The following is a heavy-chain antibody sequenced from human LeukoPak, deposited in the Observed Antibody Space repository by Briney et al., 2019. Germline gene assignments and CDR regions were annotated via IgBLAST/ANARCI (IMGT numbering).Heavy chain of an antibody. Sequence: ASVQVSCKASVYTFTGYYMHWVRQPPGQGLEWVGGINPNSGGTNYAQKFQGRVTMTRSTSISTAYRELSRLKSDDTAVYYCAGIMVRGVIKRGAIDRRGQGRMATASS. CDR3: AGIMVRGVIKRGAIDR. CDR2: INPNSGGT. CDR1: VYTFTGYY. D-gene: IGHD3-10*01. V-gene: IGHV1-2*02. J-gene: IGHJ3*02.